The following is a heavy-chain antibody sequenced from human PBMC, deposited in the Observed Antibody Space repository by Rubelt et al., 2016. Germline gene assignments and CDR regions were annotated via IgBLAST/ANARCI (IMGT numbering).Heavy chain of an antibody. CDR3: ARVSYYVGDCYYPDQPDDY. D-gene: IGHD2-21*02. V-gene: IGHV3-72*01. CDR2: TRNKANSYTT. J-gene: IGHJ4*02. Sequence: GGEWVGRTRNKANSYTTEYAASVKGRFTISRDDSKNSLYLQMNSLKTEDTAVYYCARVSYYVGDCYYPDQPDDYWGQGTLVTVSS.